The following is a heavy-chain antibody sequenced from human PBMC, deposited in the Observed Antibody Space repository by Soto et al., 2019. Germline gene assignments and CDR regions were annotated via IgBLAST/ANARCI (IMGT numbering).Heavy chain of an antibody. CDR3: ARDFSAYSRFGY. V-gene: IGHV4-4*02. D-gene: IGHD2-15*01. J-gene: IGHJ4*02. Sequence: PSETLSLTCDVSGGSISDIYWWSWFRQSPDKGLEWIGEIYYNGRTNYNPSLRSRFTLFVDKSNNQLSLKLNSATAADTAIYYCARDFSAYSRFGYWGQGILVT. CDR2: IYYNGRT. CDR1: GGSISDIYW.